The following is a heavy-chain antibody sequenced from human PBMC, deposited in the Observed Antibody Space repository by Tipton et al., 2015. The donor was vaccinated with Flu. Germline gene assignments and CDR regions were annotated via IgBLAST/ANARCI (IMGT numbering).Heavy chain of an antibody. CDR1: GCIFSNYE. V-gene: IGHV3-48*03. Sequence: SLRLSCAASGCIFSNYEMNWVRLAPGKGLEWLSYVSSTGATMSYADSVKGRFTISRDNAENSVYLQMNSLRVEDTAVYYCARETRWSNFDYWGQGTLISVSS. CDR2: VSSTGATM. J-gene: IGHJ4*02. CDR3: ARETRWSNFDY. D-gene: IGHD4-23*01.